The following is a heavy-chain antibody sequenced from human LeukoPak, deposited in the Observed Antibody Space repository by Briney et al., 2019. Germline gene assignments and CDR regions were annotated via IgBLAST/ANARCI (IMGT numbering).Heavy chain of an antibody. V-gene: IGHV3-30*03. CDR1: GFTFSSCA. Sequence: PGGSLRLSCAASGFTFSSCAMSWVRQAPGKGLEWVAVISFDGTNKFYADSVKGRFTISRDNSKNTLYLQMNSLRAEDTAVYYCAGGAVAGTYPSRDYWGQGTLVTVSS. J-gene: IGHJ4*02. D-gene: IGHD6-19*01. CDR3: AGGAVAGTYPSRDY. CDR2: ISFDGTNK.